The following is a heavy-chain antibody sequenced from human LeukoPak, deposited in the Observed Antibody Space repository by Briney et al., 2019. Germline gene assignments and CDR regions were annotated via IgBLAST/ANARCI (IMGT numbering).Heavy chain of an antibody. CDR3: ARGLRYCSGRSCYTLYYYYCGMDV. Sequence: GGSLRLSCAASGFTFSSYGMHWVRQAPGKGLEWVAVIWYDGSNKYYADSVKGRFTISRDNSKNTLYLQMNSLRAEDTAVYYCARGLRYCSGRSCYTLYYYYCGMDVWGKGTTVTVSS. J-gene: IGHJ6*04. D-gene: IGHD2-15*01. CDR2: IWYDGSNK. V-gene: IGHV3-33*01. CDR1: GFTFSSYG.